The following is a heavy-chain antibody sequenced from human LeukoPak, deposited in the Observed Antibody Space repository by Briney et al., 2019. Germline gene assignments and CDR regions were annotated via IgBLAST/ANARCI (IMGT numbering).Heavy chain of an antibody. CDR3: ARDGYYGSSTIDY. CDR2: INPTSGDT. CDR1: GYTFTSYY. V-gene: IGHV1-2*02. Sequence: ASVNVSCKASGYTFTSYYLHWVRQAPGQGLEWMGWINPTSGDTNYAQNFQGRVTMTRDTSISTAYMDLSRLRSDDTALYYCARDGYYGSSTIDYWGRGTLVIVSS. D-gene: IGHD3-3*01. J-gene: IGHJ4*02.